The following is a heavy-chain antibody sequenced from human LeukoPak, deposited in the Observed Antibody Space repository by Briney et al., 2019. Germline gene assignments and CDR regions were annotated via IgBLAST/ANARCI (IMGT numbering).Heavy chain of an antibody. D-gene: IGHD4-17*01. CDR1: GGSFSGYY. V-gene: IGHV4-34*01. Sequence: SETLSLTCAVYGGSFSGYYWGWIRQPPGKGLEWIGEINHSGSTNYNPSLKSRVTISVDTSKNQFSLKLSSVTAADTAVYYCARRTVTIWFDPWGQGTLVTVSS. CDR3: ARRTVTIWFDP. CDR2: INHSGST. J-gene: IGHJ5*02.